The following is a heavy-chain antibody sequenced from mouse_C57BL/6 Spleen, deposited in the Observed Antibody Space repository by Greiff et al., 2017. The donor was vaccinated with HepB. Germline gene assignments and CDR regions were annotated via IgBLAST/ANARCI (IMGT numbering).Heavy chain of an antibody. D-gene: IGHD1-1*01. V-gene: IGHV1-50*01. CDR2: IDPSDSYT. CDR3: ARRVRYGSTAWFAY. CDR1: GYTFTSYW. Sequence: QVQLQQPGAELVKPGASVKLSCKASGYTFTSYWMQWVKQRPGQGLEWIGEIDPSDSYTNYNQKFKGKATLTVDTSSSTAYMQLSSLTSEDSAVYYCARRVRYGSTAWFAYWGQRTLVTVSA. J-gene: IGHJ3*01.